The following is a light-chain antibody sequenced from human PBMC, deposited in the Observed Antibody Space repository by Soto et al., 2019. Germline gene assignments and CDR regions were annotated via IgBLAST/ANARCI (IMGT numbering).Light chain of an antibody. V-gene: IGLV2-14*03. CDR2: DVS. CDR3: CSHWTGSTRYV. J-gene: IGLJ1*01. CDR1: SSDVDTYNY. Sequence: QSVLTQPASGSGSPGQSITISCSGISSDVDTYNYVSWYQLHPGKAPKVVIYDVSSRPSGVSNRFSGSRSGNTASLTISGLQAEDQDHYYDCSHWTGSTRYVVGTGTKVPVL.